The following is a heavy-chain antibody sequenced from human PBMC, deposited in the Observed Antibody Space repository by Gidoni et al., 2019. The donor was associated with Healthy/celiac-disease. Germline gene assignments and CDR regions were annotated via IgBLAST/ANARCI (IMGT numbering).Heavy chain of an antibody. Sequence: QVQLVESGGGVVKPGRSLRLSCAASGFTFSSYGMPWVRQAPGKGLEWVAVISYDGSNKYYADSGKGRFTISRDNSKNTLYLQMNSLRAEDTAVYYCARDLFESVFGLRSPYYYYGMDVWGQGTTVTVSS. CDR2: ISYDGSNK. J-gene: IGHJ6*02. CDR3: ARDLFESVFGLRSPYYYYGMDV. V-gene: IGHV3-30*03. D-gene: IGHD4-17*01. CDR1: GFTFSSYG.